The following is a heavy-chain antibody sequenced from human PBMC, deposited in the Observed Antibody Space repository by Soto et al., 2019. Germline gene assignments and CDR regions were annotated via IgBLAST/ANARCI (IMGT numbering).Heavy chain of an antibody. D-gene: IGHD1-26*01. CDR1: GYTFTSYG. CDR2: ISAYNGNT. CDR3: ARVVGALGHWFDP. Sequence: QVQLVQSGGEVKKPGASVKVSCKASGYTFTSYGISWVRQAPGQGLEWMGRISAYNGNTNYAQKLQGRVTMTTDTSTRTAYMGLGSLRSDDTAVDYWARVVGALGHWFDPWGQGTLVTVSS. J-gene: IGHJ5*02. V-gene: IGHV1-18*01.